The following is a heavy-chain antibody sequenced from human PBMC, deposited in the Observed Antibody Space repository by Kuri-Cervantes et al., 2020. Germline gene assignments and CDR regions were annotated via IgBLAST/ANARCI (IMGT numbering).Heavy chain of an antibody. CDR1: GGSISSSNW. D-gene: IGHD2-21*01. Sequence: SETLSLTCAVSGGSISSSNWWSWVRQPPGKGLEWIGEIYHSGSTNCNPSLKSRVTISVDTSKNQFSLKISSVTAADTAVYYCARALGGAYSRGIDYWGQGTLVTVSS. J-gene: IGHJ4*02. V-gene: IGHV4-4*02. CDR2: IYHSGST. CDR3: ARALGGAYSRGIDY.